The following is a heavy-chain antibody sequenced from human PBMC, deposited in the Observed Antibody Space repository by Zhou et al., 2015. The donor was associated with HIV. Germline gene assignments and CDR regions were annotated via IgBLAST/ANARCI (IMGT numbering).Heavy chain of an antibody. J-gene: IGHJ3*01. CDR1: GHSISDFA. CDR2: INGGNSVT. Sequence: QVQLVQSGAEGKKPGASVSISCEASGHSISDFAIHWVRQAPGQGPEWLGRINGGNSVTTYPQKFQGRVSINRDSLANTAFMELRTLTTDDTAIYYCAREAAWLGAGAFDLWGQGDTGHRLL. CDR3: AREAAWLGAGAFDL. V-gene: IGHV1-3*01. D-gene: IGHD3-16*01.